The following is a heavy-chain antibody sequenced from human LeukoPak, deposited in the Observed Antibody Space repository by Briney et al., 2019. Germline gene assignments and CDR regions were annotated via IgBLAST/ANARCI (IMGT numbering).Heavy chain of an antibody. CDR3: ARDLTAWATAMEFDP. CDR2: ISSNGGST. V-gene: IGHV3-64*01. J-gene: IGHJ5*02. Sequence: GGSLRLSCAASGFTFSSYAMHWVRQAPGKGLEYVSAISSNGGSTYYANSVKGRFIISRDNSKNTLYLQMGSLRAEDMAVYYCARDLTAWATAMEFDPWGQETLVTVSS. CDR1: GFTFSSYA. D-gene: IGHD5-12*01.